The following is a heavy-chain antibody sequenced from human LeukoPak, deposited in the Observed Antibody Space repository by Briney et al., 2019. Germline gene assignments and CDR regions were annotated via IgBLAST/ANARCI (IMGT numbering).Heavy chain of an antibody. CDR3: ARDMKYYDSSGYTPTDAFDI. V-gene: IGHV4-59*01. CDR1: GGSISSYD. D-gene: IGHD3-22*01. Sequence: SETLSLTCAVSGGSISSYDWSWVRQPPGKGLEWIGYIYYSGSTNYNPSLKSRVTISVDTSKNQFSLKLSSVTAADTAVYYCARDMKYYDSSGYTPTDAFDIWGQGTMVTVSS. J-gene: IGHJ3*02. CDR2: IYYSGST.